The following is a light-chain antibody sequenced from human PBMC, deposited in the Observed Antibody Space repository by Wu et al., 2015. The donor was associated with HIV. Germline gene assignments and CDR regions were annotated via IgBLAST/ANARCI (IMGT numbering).Light chain of an antibody. CDR2: KAS. J-gene: IGKJ2*01. V-gene: IGKV1-5*03. Sequence: DIQMTQSPSTLSASVGDRVTITCRASQSISSWLAWYQQKPGKAPKLLIYKASSLESGVPSRFSGSGSGTEFTLTISSLQPDDFATYYCQHYKFYSYTFGQGTKLEIK. CDR3: QHYKFYSYT. CDR1: QSISSW.